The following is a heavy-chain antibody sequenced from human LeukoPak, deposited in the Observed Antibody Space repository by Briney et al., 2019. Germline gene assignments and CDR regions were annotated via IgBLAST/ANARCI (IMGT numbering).Heavy chain of an antibody. CDR2: ILPMFGST. J-gene: IGHJ4*02. CDR3: ARVLFRLGALYFDH. D-gene: IGHD3-16*01. CDR1: GGNVNSHA. V-gene: IGHV1-69*05. Sequence: GASVKVSCKASGGNVNSHAISWVRQAPGQGLEWMGGILPMFGSTKDAQKFQGGVTISTDESTSTAYMELTSLTSEDTAVYYCARVLFRLGALYFDHWGQGTLVTVSS.